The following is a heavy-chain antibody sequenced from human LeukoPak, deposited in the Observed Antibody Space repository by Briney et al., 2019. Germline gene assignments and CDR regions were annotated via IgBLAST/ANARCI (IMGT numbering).Heavy chain of an antibody. CDR3: ARDLLAPFDY. CDR2: IYSGGST. D-gene: IGHD2-8*02. J-gene: IGHJ4*02. CDR1: GFTVSSNY. V-gene: IGHV3-53*01. Sequence: GGSLRLSCAASGFTVSSNYMSWVRQAPGKGLERVSVIYSGGSTYYADSVKGRFTISRDNSKNTLYLQMNSLRAEDTAVYYCARDLLAPFDYWGQGALVTVSS.